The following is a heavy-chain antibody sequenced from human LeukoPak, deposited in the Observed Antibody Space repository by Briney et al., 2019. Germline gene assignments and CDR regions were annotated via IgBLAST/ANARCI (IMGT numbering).Heavy chain of an antibody. D-gene: IGHD3-10*01. CDR2: ISGSGGST. Sequence: PGGSLRLSCAASGFTFSSYAMSWVRQAPGKGLEWVSAISGSGGSTYYADSVKGRFTISRDNSKNTLYLQMNSLRAEDTAVYYCAKSHPYGSGRYYYYYYGMDVWGQGTTVTVSS. CDR3: AKSHPYGSGRYYYYYYGMDV. J-gene: IGHJ6*02. V-gene: IGHV3-23*01. CDR1: GFTFSSYA.